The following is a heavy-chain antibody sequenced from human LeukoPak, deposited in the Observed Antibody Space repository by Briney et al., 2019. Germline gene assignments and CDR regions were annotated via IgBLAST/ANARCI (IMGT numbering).Heavy chain of an antibody. Sequence: SETLSLTCTVSGGSISSSSYYWGWIRQPPGKGLEWIGSIYYRGSTYYNPSLKSRVTISVDTSKNQFSLKLSSVTAADTAVYYCARRDIVLMVYWGQGTLVTVSS. CDR3: ARRDIVLMVY. V-gene: IGHV4-39*01. CDR2: IYYRGST. D-gene: IGHD2-8*01. CDR1: GGSISSSSYY. J-gene: IGHJ4*02.